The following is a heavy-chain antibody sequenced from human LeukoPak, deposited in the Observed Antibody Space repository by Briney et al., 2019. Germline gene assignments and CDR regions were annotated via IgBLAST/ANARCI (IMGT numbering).Heavy chain of an antibody. CDR3: ARAGYNHYFDY. J-gene: IGHJ4*02. V-gene: IGHV1-69*02. D-gene: IGHD5-18*01. Sequence: SVKVSCKASGGTFSSYTISWVRQAPGQGLEWMGRIIPILGIANYAQKFQGRVTITADKSTSTAYMELSSLRSEDTAVCYCARAGYNHYFDYWGQGTLVTVSS. CDR2: IIPILGIA. CDR1: GGTFSSYT.